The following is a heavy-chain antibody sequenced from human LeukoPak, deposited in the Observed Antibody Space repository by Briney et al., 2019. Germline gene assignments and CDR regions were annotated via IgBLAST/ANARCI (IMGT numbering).Heavy chain of an antibody. CDR2: IYTSGST. CDR3: ARFLRGATNALEI. D-gene: IGHD1-26*01. J-gene: IGHJ3*02. V-gene: IGHV4-61*02. CDR1: GGSISSGSYY. Sequence: SQTLSLTCTVSGGSISSGSYYWSWIRQPAGKGLEWIGRIYTSGSTNYNPSLKSRVTISVDTSKNQFSLKLSSVTAADTAVYYCARFLRGATNALEIWGQGTMVTVSS.